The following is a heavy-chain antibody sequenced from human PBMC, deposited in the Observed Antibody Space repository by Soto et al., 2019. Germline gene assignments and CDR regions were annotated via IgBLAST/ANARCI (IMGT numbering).Heavy chain of an antibody. CDR2: ISAYNGNT. Sequence: QVQLVQSGAEVKKPGASVKVSCKASGYTFTSYGISWVRQAPGQGVEWMGWISAYNGNTNYAQKLQGRVTMTTDTSTSTAYMELRSLRSDETAVYYCARGGKSCTNGVCSFYGMAVWGQGTTVTVSS. D-gene: IGHD2-8*01. V-gene: IGHV1-18*01. CDR3: ARGGKSCTNGVCSFYGMAV. CDR1: GYTFTSYG. J-gene: IGHJ6*02.